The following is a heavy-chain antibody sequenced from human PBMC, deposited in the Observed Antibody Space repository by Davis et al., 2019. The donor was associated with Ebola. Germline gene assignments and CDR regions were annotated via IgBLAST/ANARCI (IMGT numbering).Heavy chain of an antibody. CDR3: ARSSSSAPSWFDP. CDR2: INHSGST. CDR1: GGSFSGYY. J-gene: IGHJ5*02. V-gene: IGHV4-34*01. D-gene: IGHD6-6*01. Sequence: PSETLSFTCAVYGGSFSGYYWSWIRQPPGKGMDWFAEINHSGSTNFNPSLKSRVTISVDTSKNQFSLKRSSVTAADTVMYYWARSSSSAPSWFDPWGQGTLVTVSS.